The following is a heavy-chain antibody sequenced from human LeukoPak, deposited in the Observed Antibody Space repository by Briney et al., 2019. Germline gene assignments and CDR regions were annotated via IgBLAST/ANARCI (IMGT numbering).Heavy chain of an antibody. CDR1: GGSFSGYY. D-gene: IGHD6-13*01. CDR2: INHSGST. Sequence: SETLSLTCAVYGGSFSGYYWSWIRQPPGKGLEWIGEINHSGSTNYNPSLKSRVTISVDTSKNQFSLKLSSVTAADTAVYYCARQGIAGGRPWGSQPTKFDYWGQGTLATVSS. V-gene: IGHV4-34*01. J-gene: IGHJ4*02. CDR3: ARQGIAGGRPWGSQPTKFDY.